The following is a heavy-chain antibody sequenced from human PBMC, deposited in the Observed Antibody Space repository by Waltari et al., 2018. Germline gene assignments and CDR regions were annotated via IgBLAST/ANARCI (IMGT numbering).Heavy chain of an antibody. D-gene: IGHD3-3*01. CDR1: GFTFGDYA. CDR3: AREYNFWSGTSFDY. CDR2: IKQDGSEK. Sequence: EVQLVESGGGLVQPGRSLRLSCTAYGFTFGDYAMSWVRQAPGKGLGWVANIKQDGSEKYYVDSVKGRFTISRDNAKNSLFLQMNSLRAEDTAVYYCAREYNFWSGTSFDYWGQGTLVTVSS. V-gene: IGHV3-7*01. J-gene: IGHJ4*02.